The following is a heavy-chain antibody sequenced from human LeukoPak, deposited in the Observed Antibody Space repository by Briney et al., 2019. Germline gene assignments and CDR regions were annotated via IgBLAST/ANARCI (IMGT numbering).Heavy chain of an antibody. J-gene: IGHJ4*02. V-gene: IGHV1-18*01. CDR2: ISAYNGNT. D-gene: IGHD1-26*01. CDR1: GYTFTTYS. CDR3: ARGLGGSGSYFLTFDY. Sequence: ASVKVSYKASGYTFTTYSINWVRQAPGQGLEWMGWISAYNGNTKYAQKLQGRVTMTTDTSTSTAYMELRSLRSDDTAVYYCARGLGGSGSYFLTFDYWGQGTLVTVSS.